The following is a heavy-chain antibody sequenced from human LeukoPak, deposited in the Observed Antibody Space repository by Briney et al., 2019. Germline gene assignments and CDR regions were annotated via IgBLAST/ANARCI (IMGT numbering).Heavy chain of an antibody. CDR3: ARGLEWLRYFDY. CDR1: GGSLSGYY. J-gene: IGHJ4*02. V-gene: IGHV4-34*01. D-gene: IGHD5-12*01. Sequence: NPSETLSLTCAVYGGSLSGYYWSWIRQPPGKGLEWIGEINHSGSTNYNPSLKSRVTISVDTSKNQFSLKLSSVTAADTAVYYCARGLEWLRYFDYWGQGTLVTVSS. CDR2: INHSGST.